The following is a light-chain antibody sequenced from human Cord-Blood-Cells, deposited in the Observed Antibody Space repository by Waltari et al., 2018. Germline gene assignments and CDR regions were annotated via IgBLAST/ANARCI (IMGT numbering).Light chain of an antibody. CDR2: AAS. CDR3: QQANSFPWT. J-gene: IGKJ1*01. V-gene: IGKV1-12*01. Sequence: DIQMTQSPSSVSASVGDRVTITCRASQGISSWLAWYQKKPGKAPKLLIYAASSLQSGVPSRFSGSGSGTDFTLTISSLQPEDYYCQQANSFPWTFGQGTKVEIK. CDR1: QGISSW.